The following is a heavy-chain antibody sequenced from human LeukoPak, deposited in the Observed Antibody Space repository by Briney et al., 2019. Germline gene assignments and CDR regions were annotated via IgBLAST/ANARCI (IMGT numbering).Heavy chain of an antibody. V-gene: IGHV1-69*13. J-gene: IGHJ1*01. CDR2: IIPIFGTA. Sequence: ASVKVSLTSSGGTFSSYAISWVRQPPGQGLEWMGGIIPIFGTANYAQKFQGRDTITADESTSTAYMELSSLRSEDTAVYYCARQVGQRRYFQHWGHGPLVTVSS. CDR1: GGTFSSYA. CDR3: ARQVGQRRYFQH.